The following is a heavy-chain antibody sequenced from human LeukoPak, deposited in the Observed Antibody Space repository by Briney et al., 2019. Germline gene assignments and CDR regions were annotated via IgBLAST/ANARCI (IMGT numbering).Heavy chain of an antibody. CDR2: INPNSGGT. CDR1: GYTFTGYY. Sequence: GASVKVSCKASGYTFTGYYMHWVRQAPGQGLEWMGWINPNSGGTNYAQKFQGRVTMTRDTSISTAYMELSRLRSDDTAVYYCARDNIVATINWFDPWGQGNLVTVSS. V-gene: IGHV1-2*02. CDR3: ARDNIVATINWFDP. D-gene: IGHD5-12*01. J-gene: IGHJ5*02.